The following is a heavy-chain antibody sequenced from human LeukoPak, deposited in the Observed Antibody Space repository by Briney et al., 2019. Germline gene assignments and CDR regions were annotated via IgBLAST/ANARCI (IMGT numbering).Heavy chain of an antibody. J-gene: IGHJ3*02. CDR1: GFTFSSYT. CDR2: ISSSSSYI. CDR3: ARDRGIVVVPAAANDAFDI. D-gene: IGHD2-2*01. V-gene: IGHV3-21*01. Sequence: GGSLRLSCAASGFTFSSYTMNWVRQAPGKGLEWDSSISSSSSYIYYADSVKGRFTISRDNAKNSLYLQMNSLRAEDTAVYYCARDRGIVVVPAAANDAFDIWGQGTMVTVSS.